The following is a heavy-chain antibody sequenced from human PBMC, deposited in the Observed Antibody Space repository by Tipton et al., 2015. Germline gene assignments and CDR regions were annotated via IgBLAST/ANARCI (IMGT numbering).Heavy chain of an antibody. D-gene: IGHD3-9*01. CDR1: GGSISSNKYY. CDR2: IYYSGRT. J-gene: IGHJ4*02. Sequence: TLSLTCTVSGGSISSNKYYWGWIRQPPGKGLEWIGSIYYSGRTYYNPSLKSRVTISADTSKNQFSLKLTSVTAADTAVYYCACQDYDSLTRDYQTVDYWGQGTLVTVSS. CDR3: ACQDYDSLTRDYQTVDY. V-gene: IGHV4-39*07.